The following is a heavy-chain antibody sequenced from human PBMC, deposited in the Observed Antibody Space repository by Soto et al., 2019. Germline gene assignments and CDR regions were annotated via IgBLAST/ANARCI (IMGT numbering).Heavy chain of an antibody. CDR1: GFTFSSYA. Sequence: QVQLVESGGGVVQPGRSLRLSCEASGFTFSSYAMHWVRQAPGKGLEWVAVISYDGSNKYYADSVKGRFTISRDNAKNTLYLQMNSLRAEDAAVYYCARDRLRYNWNDFPYYYYVMDVWGQGTTVTVSS. D-gene: IGHD1-1*01. V-gene: IGHV3-30-3*01. J-gene: IGHJ6*02. CDR2: ISYDGSNK. CDR3: ARDRLRYNWNDFPYYYYVMDV.